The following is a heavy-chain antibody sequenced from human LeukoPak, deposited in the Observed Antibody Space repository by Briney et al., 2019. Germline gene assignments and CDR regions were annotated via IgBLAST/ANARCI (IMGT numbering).Heavy chain of an antibody. V-gene: IGHV1-2*02. CDR1: GYTFTGYY. Sequence: ASVKVSCKASGYTFTGYYMHWVRQAPGQGLEWMGWINTNTGGTNYAQKFQGRVSMTRDTSISTAYMELRSLRSDDTAVYYCARAGYYGSGRHYYMDVWGKGTTVTVSS. D-gene: IGHD3-10*01. CDR2: INTNTGGT. J-gene: IGHJ6*03. CDR3: ARAGYYGSGRHYYMDV.